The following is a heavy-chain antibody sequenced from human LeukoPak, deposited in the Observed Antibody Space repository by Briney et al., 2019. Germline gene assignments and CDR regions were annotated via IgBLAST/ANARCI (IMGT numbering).Heavy chain of an antibody. CDR2: IWYDGSNK. V-gene: IGHV3-33*01. CDR3: ARDRGTMIVVGNWSDP. CDR1: GFTFSSYG. D-gene: IGHD3-22*01. J-gene: IGHJ5*02. Sequence: PGGSLRLSCAASGFTFSSYGMHWVRQAPGKGLEWVAIIWYDGSNKYYADSVKGRFTISRDNSKNTLYLQMNSLRAEDTAVYYCARDRGTMIVVGNWSDPWGQGTLVTVSS.